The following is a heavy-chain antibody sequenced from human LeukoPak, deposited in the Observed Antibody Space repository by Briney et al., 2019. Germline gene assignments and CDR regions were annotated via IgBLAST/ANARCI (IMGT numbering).Heavy chain of an antibody. J-gene: IGHJ4*02. CDR2: IYSGGST. Sequence: GGSLRLSCAAYGFTVSSNYMSWVRQAPGEGLKWVSVIYSGGSTYYADSVKGRFTISRDNSKNTLYLQMNSLRAEDTAVYYCVPVTRYYFDYWGQGTLVTVSS. V-gene: IGHV3-66*02. CDR3: VPVTRYYFDY. D-gene: IGHD4-17*01. CDR1: GFTVSSNY.